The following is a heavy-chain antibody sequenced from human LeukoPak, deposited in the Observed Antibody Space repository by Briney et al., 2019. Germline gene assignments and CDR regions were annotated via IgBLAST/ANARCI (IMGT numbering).Heavy chain of an antibody. D-gene: IGHD1-26*01. V-gene: IGHV3-23*01. J-gene: IGHJ3*02. CDR3: ARESGGDLGEAFDI. CDR1: QFNFKKFG. CDR2: INGVGT. Sequence: GGSLRLSCATSQFNFKKFGMTWVRQAPGKGLEWVSSINGVGTQYADSVQGRFAISRDNSKNTLYLQMNSLRAEDTAVYYCARESGGDLGEAFDIWGQGTMVTVSS.